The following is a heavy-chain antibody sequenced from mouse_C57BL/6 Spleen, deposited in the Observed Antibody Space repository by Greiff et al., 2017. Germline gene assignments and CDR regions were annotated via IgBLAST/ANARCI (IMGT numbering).Heavy chain of an antibody. Sequence: EVMLVESGEGLVKPGGSLKLSCAASGFTFSSYAMSWVRQTPEKRLEWVAYISSGGDYIYYADTVKGRFTISRDNARNTLYLQMSSLKSEDTAMYYCTRGGITTGPYYFDYWGQGTTLTVTS. J-gene: IGHJ2*01. CDR3: TRGGITTGPYYFDY. D-gene: IGHD1-1*01. V-gene: IGHV5-9-1*02. CDR2: ISSGGDYI. CDR1: GFTFSSYA.